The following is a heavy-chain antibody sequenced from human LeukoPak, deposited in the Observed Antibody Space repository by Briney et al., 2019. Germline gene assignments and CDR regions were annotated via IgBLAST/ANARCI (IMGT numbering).Heavy chain of an antibody. CDR2: ISSSGTTT. CDR1: GFTFSSYW. Sequence: GGYLRLSCAASGFTFSSYWMSWVRQAPGKGLEWISYISSSGTTTYYADSVKGRFTISRANAKTSVYLQMEGLRADDTAVYYCARVGSSRGWFDPWGHGTLVTVSS. V-gene: IGHV3-48*04. CDR3: ARVGSSRGWFDP. D-gene: IGHD3-10*01. J-gene: IGHJ5*02.